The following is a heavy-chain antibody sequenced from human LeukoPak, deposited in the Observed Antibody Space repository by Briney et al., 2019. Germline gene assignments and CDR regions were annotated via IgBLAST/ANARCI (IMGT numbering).Heavy chain of an antibody. CDR3: AAGYCSGGGCYAFDY. J-gene: IGHJ4*02. D-gene: IGHD2-15*01. Sequence: PSETLSLTCSVSGGPISGYYWTWIRQPPGKGLEWIGYMHYSGNANYESSLKSRVTMSVDTSKNQISLRLSSVTAADTAVYYCAAGYCSGGGCYAFDYWGQGTLVTVSS. CDR2: MHYSGNA. CDR1: GGPISGYY. V-gene: IGHV4-59*01.